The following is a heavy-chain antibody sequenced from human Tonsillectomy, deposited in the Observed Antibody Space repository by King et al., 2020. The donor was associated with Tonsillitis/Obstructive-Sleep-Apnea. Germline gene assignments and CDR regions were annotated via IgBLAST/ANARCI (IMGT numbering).Heavy chain of an antibody. CDR1: GYTFTRNY. Sequence: QLVQSGAEVKQPGASVKVSCKASGYTFTRNYVHWVRQAPGQGLEWMGIINPSDGITTYAQKFQDRVTMTRDTSTSTVNMELSSLRAEDTAIYYCVRDDKDGRHLDYWGQGSLVSVS. CDR3: VRDDKDGRHLDY. V-gene: IGHV1-46*03. J-gene: IGHJ4*02. CDR2: INPSDGIT. D-gene: IGHD2-15*01.